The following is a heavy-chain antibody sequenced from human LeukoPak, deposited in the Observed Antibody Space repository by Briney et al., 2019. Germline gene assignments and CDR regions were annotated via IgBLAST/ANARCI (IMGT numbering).Heavy chain of an antibody. V-gene: IGHV4-59*08. CDR3: ARHDKGTNEPNFDY. CDR2: IYYSGST. D-gene: IGHD1-1*01. Sequence: SETLSLTCTVSGGSISSYYWSWIRQPPGKGLEWIGYIYYSGSTNYNPSLKSRVTISVDTSKNQFSLKLSSVTAADTAVYYCARHDKGTNEPNFDYWGQGTLVTVSS. CDR1: GGSISSYY. J-gene: IGHJ4*02.